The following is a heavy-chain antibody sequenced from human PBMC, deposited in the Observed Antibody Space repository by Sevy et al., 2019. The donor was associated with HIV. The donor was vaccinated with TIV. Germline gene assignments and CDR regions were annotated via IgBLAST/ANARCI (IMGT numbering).Heavy chain of an antibody. D-gene: IGHD5-18*01. V-gene: IGHV1-2*02. Sequence: ASVKVSCKASGYTFTGYYMHWVRQAPGQGLEWMGWINPNSGGTNYAQKFQGRVTMTRDTSISTAYMELSRLRSDDTAVYYCARDPYTDLNYYYMDVWVKGTTVTVSS. J-gene: IGHJ6*03. CDR1: GYTFTGYY. CDR2: INPNSGGT. CDR3: ARDPYTDLNYYYMDV.